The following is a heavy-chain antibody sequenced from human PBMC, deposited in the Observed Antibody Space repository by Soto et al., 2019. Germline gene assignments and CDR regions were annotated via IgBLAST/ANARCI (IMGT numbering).Heavy chain of an antibody. Sequence: PSGTLSLTCTVSGCSISSYYWSWIRQPPGKGLEWIGYIYYSGSTNYNPSLKSRVTISVDTSKNQFSLKLSSVTAADTAVYHCARRGSSGWYVYWGQGTLVTVSS. V-gene: IGHV4-59*08. D-gene: IGHD6-19*01. CDR1: GCSISSYY. J-gene: IGHJ4*02. CDR3: ARRGSSGWYVY. CDR2: IYYSGST.